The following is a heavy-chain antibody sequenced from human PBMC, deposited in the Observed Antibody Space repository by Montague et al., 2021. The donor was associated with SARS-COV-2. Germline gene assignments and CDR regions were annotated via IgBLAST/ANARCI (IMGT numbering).Heavy chain of an antibody. CDR3: ARAAHDYGDYDY. J-gene: IGHJ4*02. V-gene: IGHV3-21*01. CDR2: ISSSSTYI. Sequence: SLRLSCEACGFTFSRYSMNLVRQAPGKGPEWVSAISSSSTYILHXDSXKGRFTISRDNAKNSLYLQMNSLRAEDTAVYYCARAAHDYGDYDYWGQGTLVTVSS. CDR1: GFTFSRYS. D-gene: IGHD4-17*01.